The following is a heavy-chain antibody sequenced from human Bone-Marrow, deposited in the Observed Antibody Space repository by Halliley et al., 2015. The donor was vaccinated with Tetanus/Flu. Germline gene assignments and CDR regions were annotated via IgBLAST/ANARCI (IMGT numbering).Heavy chain of an antibody. V-gene: IGHV3-48*03. CDR2: INSGGSAI. Sequence: SLRLSCAASGFTFNSYEMNWIRQAPGKGLEWISYINSGGSAIYYSDSVKGRFAISRDNAKKLLYLQIYSLRAEDTAIYFCARDNSFDYWGQSTLVSVSS. CDR1: GFTFNSYE. CDR3: ARDNSFDY. J-gene: IGHJ4*02.